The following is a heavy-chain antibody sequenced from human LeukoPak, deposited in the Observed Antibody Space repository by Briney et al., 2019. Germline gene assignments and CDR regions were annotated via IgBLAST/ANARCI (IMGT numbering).Heavy chain of an antibody. Sequence: PGGSLRLSCAASGFTFSSYAMHWVRQAPGKGLEWVAVISYDGSNKYYADSVKGRFTISRDNSKNTLYLQMNSLRAEDTAVYYCARGPTPGVYMDVWGKGTTVTVSS. V-gene: IGHV3-30-3*01. CDR1: GFTFSSYA. CDR2: ISYDGSNK. J-gene: IGHJ6*03. CDR3: ARGPTPGVYMDV. D-gene: IGHD2-15*01.